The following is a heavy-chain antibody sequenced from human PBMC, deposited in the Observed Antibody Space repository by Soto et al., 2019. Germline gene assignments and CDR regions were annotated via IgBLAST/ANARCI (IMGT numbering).Heavy chain of an antibody. J-gene: IGHJ1*01. D-gene: IGHD3-22*01. CDR1: GGSLSSGGYY. CDR2: IYYSGST. CDR3: ARFSEYDSSGYYPESSPKYFQH. V-gene: IGHV4-31*03. Sequence: TSETLSLTCTVSGGSLSSGGYYWSWIRQHPGKGLEWIGYIYYSGSTYYNPSLKSRVTISVDTSKNQFSLKLSSVTAADTAVYYCARFSEYDSSGYYPESSPKYFQHWGQGTLVTVSS.